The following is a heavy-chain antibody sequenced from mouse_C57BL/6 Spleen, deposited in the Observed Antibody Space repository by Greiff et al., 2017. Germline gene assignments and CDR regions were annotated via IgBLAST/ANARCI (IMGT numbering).Heavy chain of an antibody. D-gene: IGHD2-12*01. CDR3: AGPYSDDEYFDV. CDR1: GFTFSDYY. V-gene: IGHV5-12*01. J-gene: IGHJ1*03. Sequence: EVKLMESGGGLVQPGGSLKLSCAASGFTFSDYYMYWVRQTPEKRLEWVAYISNGGGSTYYPDTVKGRFTISRDNAKNTLYLQMSRLKSEDTAMYYCAGPYSDDEYFDVWGTGTTVTVSS. CDR2: ISNGGGST.